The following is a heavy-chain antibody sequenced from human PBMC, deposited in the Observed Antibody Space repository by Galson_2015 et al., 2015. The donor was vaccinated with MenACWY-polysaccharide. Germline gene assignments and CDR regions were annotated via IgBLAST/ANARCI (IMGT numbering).Heavy chain of an antibody. V-gene: IGHV3-53*01. Sequence: SLRLSCAASGFTVSNNYMNWFRQTPEKGLEWVSLIYSGGSTHYADSVKGRFTISRDSSKNTLYLQMNSLRAEDTAWYYCASNGDQGYWGQGTLATVSS. CDR2: IYSGGST. J-gene: IGHJ4*02. CDR3: ASNGDQGY. CDR1: GFTVSNNY. D-gene: IGHD4-17*01.